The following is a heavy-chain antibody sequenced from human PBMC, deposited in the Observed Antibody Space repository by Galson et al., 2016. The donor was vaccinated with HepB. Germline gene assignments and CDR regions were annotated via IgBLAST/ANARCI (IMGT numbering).Heavy chain of an antibody. CDR1: GDRITNVD. V-gene: IGHV1-24*01. Sequence: SVKVSCKVSGDRITNVDMFWVRQASGKGPEWMGGFDPENGEIIYAQQFQGRVTMTEDTSTDTAYMEMGSLRSEDTAVYYCATASNGAKSGLHYYFHGMDVWGQGTTFTVSS. D-gene: IGHD4/OR15-4a*01. J-gene: IGHJ6*02. CDR2: FDPENGEI. CDR3: ATASNGAKSGLHYYFHGMDV.